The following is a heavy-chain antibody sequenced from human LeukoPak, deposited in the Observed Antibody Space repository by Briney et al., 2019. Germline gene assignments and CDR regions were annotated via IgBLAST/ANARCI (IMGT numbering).Heavy chain of an antibody. J-gene: IGHJ6*03. CDR3: ARDSIGRSSGWYWAIDYYYYMDV. D-gene: IGHD6-19*01. CDR1: GYTFTSYG. Sequence: GASVKVSCKASGYTFTSYGISWVRQAPGQGLEWMGWISAYNGNTNYAQKLQGRVTMTTDTSTSTAYMELRSLRSDDTAVYYCARDSIGRSSGWYWAIDYYYYMDVWGKGTTVTVSS. V-gene: IGHV1-18*01. CDR2: ISAYNGNT.